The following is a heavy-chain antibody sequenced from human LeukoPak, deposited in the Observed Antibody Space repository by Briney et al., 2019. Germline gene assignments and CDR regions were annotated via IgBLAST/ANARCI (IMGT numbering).Heavy chain of an antibody. CDR3: ARDLRGVNYYYYYYMDV. D-gene: IGHD3-10*01. V-gene: IGHV3-21*01. CDR2: ITSSSSYI. J-gene: IGHJ6*03. Sequence: GGSLRLSCAASGFTFSTYNMNWVRQAPGKGLEWVSSITSSSSYIYYADSVKGRFTISRDNAKNSLYLQMNSLRAEDTAVYYCARDLRGVNYYYYYYMDVWGKGTTVTISS. CDR1: GFTFSTYN.